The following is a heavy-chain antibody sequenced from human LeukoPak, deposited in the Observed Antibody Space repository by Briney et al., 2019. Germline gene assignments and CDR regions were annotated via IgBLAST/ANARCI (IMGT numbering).Heavy chain of an antibody. CDR2: IYTSGST. CDR1: GGSFTSYY. V-gene: IGHV4-4*07. Sequence: PSETLSLTCTVSGGSFTSYYWSWLRQAAGKGLEWVGRIYTSGSTNYNPSLKSRVTISVDTSKNQFSLKLSSVTAADTAVYYCASSATVTKTFDYWGQGTLVTVSS. CDR3: ASSATVTKTFDY. D-gene: IGHD4-17*01. J-gene: IGHJ4*02.